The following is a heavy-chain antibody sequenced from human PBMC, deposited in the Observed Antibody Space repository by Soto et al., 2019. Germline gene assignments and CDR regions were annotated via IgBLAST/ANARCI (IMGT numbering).Heavy chain of an antibody. D-gene: IGHD1-20*01. CDR2: ISAYNGNT. Sequence: QVQLVQSGAGVKKPGASVKVSCKASGYTFTSYGITWVRQAPGQGLEWMGWISAYNGNTKYAQKLQGRVTMTTATATSPAYMALRSLRSDDTAVYYCARDAAIGMNDYWCQGTLVTVSS. CDR1: GYTFTSYG. V-gene: IGHV1-18*01. CDR3: ARDAAIGMNDY. J-gene: IGHJ4*02.